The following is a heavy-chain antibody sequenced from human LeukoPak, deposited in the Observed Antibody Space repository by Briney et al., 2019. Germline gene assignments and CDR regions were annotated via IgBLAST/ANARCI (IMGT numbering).Heavy chain of an antibody. CDR1: GFTFSSYA. V-gene: IGHV3-30*04. CDR2: ISYDGSNK. J-gene: IGHJ4*02. D-gene: IGHD3-10*01. Sequence: GRSLRLSCAASGFTFSSYAMHWVRQAPGKGLEWVAVISYDGSNKYYADSVKGRFTISRDNSKNTLYLQMNSLRAEDTAVYYCANAENPLWSDFDYWGQGTLVTVSS. CDR3: ANAENPLWSDFDY.